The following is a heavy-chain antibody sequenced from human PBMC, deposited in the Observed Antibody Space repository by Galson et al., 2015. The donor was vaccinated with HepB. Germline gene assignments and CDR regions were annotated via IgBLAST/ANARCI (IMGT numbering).Heavy chain of an antibody. CDR2: ISYDGSNK. CDR1: GFTFSSYG. J-gene: IGHJ3*02. D-gene: IGHD2-21*02. CDR3: AKDSHRIGVVTAEGAFDI. Sequence: SLRLSCAASGFTFSSYGMHWVRQAPGKGLEWVAVISYDGSNKYYADSVKGRFTISRDNSKNTLYLQMNSLRAEDTAVYYCAKDSHRIGVVTAEGAFDIWGQGTMVTVSS. V-gene: IGHV3-30*18.